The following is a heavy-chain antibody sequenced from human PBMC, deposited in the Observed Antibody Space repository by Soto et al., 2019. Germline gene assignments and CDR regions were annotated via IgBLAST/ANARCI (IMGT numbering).Heavy chain of an antibody. CDR2: ISGSDGKT. V-gene: IGHV3-23*01. D-gene: IGHD3-3*01. CDR3: ARWSYLDY. Sequence: PGGALRLSCSASGFSFGSLSLRWVRQAPGKGLEWVSTISGSDGKTFYADSVKGRFSISRDTSQNTLYLQMNSLRADDTAIYYCARWSYLDYWGQGTRVTVSS. J-gene: IGHJ4*02. CDR1: GFSFGSLS.